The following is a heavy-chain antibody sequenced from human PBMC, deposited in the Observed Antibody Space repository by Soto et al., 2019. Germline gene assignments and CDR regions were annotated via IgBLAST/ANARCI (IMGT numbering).Heavy chain of an antibody. D-gene: IGHD3-10*01. CDR1: GYTFTGYY. CDR3: ARAPPPGLDAFDI. CDR2: INPNSGGT. V-gene: IGHV1-2*04. Sequence: ASVKVSCKASGYTFTGYYMHWVRQAPGQGLEWMGWINPNSGGTNYAQKFQGWVTMTRDTSISTAYMELSRLRSDDTAVYYCARAPPPGLDAFDIWGQGTMVTVSS. J-gene: IGHJ3*02.